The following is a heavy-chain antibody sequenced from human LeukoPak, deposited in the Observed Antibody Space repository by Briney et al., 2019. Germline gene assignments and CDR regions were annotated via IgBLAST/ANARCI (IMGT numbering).Heavy chain of an antibody. CDR3: ARDSPSVSDSSGWLWGNYFDY. J-gene: IGHJ4*02. CDR1: GYTFTIYY. CDR2: INPSGGST. V-gene: IGHV1-46*01. Sequence: GASVKVSCTASGYTFTIYYMHWVRQAPGQGLEWMGIINPSGGSTSYAQKFQGRVTMTRDTSTSTVYMELSSLRSEDTAVYYCARDSPSVSDSSGWLWGNYFDYWGQGTLVTVSS. D-gene: IGHD6-19*01.